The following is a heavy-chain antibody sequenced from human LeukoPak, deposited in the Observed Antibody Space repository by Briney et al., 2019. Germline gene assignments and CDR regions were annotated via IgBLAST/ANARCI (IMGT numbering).Heavy chain of an antibody. D-gene: IGHD6-19*01. Sequence: GGSLRLSCAASGFTFSTYWMHWVRQAPGKGLVWVSLINSGGDDTRYADSVKGRFTISRDNAKDTLYLQMNSLRAEDTAVYYCARRIGYSSGHSAVYYFDYWGQGTLVTVSS. CDR3: ARRIGYSSGHSAVYYFDY. CDR1: GFTFSTYW. CDR2: INSGGDDT. J-gene: IGHJ4*02. V-gene: IGHV3-74*01.